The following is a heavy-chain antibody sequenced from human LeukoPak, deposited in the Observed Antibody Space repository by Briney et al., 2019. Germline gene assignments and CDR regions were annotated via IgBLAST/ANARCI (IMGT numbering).Heavy chain of an antibody. D-gene: IGHD3-10*01. V-gene: IGHV1-18*01. J-gene: IGHJ3*02. CDR3: ARAGGNYHGSGSYAFDI. CDR1: GYTFSTYD. CDR2: ISAYDGNT. Sequence: ASVKVSCKASGYTFSTYDITWVRQAPGQGLDWMGWISAYDGNTDYAQKLQGRVTMTTDTSTSTAYMELRSLRSDDTAVYYCARAGGNYHGSGSYAFDIWGQGTMVTVSS.